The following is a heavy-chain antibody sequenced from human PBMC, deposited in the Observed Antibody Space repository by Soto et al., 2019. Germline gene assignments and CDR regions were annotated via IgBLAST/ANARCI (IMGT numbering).Heavy chain of an antibody. CDR1: GFTFSSYA. J-gene: IGHJ1*01. CDR2: ISGSGGST. D-gene: IGHD6-25*01. Sequence: GGSLRLSCAASGFTFSSYAMSWVRQAPGKGLEWVSAISGSGGSTYYADSVKGRFTISRDNSKNTLYLQMNSLRAEDTAVYYCAKAGSGYGGMVEYFQHWGQGTLVTVSS. V-gene: IGHV3-23*01. CDR3: AKAGSGYGGMVEYFQH.